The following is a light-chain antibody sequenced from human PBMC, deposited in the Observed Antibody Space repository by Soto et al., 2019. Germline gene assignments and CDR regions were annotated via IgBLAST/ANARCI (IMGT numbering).Light chain of an antibody. CDR1: RSNIGGNT. V-gene: IGLV1-44*01. CDR2: TNN. Sequence: QPVLTQPPSASATPGQRVTISCSGRRSNIGGNTVNWYQQLPGTAPKLLIHTNNQRPSGVPDRFSGSKSGTSASLAISGLQSEDEADYYCATWDDSLNRPVFGGGTQLTVL. J-gene: IGLJ3*02. CDR3: ATWDDSLNRPV.